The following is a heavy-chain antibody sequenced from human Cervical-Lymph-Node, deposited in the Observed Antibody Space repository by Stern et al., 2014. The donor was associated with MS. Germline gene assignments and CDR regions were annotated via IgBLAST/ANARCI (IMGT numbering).Heavy chain of an antibody. V-gene: IGHV1-69*01. CDR3: ARDSTIFGVDHYYYVMDV. CDR2: IIPIFGTA. CDR1: GGTFSSYA. J-gene: IGHJ6*02. Sequence: VQLVQSGAEVKKPGSSVKVSCKASGGTFSSYAISWVRQAPGQGLEWMGGIIPIFGTANYAQKFQGRVTITADESTSTAYMELSSLRSEDTAVYYCARDSTIFGVDHYYYVMDVWGQGTTVTVSS. D-gene: IGHD3-3*01.